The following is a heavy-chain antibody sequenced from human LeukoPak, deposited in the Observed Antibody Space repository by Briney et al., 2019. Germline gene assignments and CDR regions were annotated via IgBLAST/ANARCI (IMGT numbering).Heavy chain of an antibody. CDR1: GYTFTSYY. CDR2: INSSGGST. CDR3: ARDRDNYYDSSGFNYFDY. D-gene: IGHD3-22*01. V-gene: IGHV1-46*01. J-gene: IGHJ4*02. Sequence: GASVKVSCKASGYTFTSYYMHWVRQAPGQGLEWMGIINSSGGSTSYAQKFQGRVTMTRDTSTSTVYMELSSLRSEDTAVYYCARDRDNYYDSSGFNYFDYWGQGTLATVSS.